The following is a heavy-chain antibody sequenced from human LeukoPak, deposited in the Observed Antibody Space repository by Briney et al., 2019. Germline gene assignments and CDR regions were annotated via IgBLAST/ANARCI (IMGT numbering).Heavy chain of an antibody. CDR2: ISAYNGDT. J-gene: IGHJ6*03. Sequence: GASVKVSCKASGYAFSNYGISWVRQAPGQGLEWMGRISAYNGDTNFAQKFQGRLTMTTDTSTTTAYMELKSLRSDDTAVYYCARDFSGRIFGVAHGYYYMGVWGSGTAVTVSS. CDR1: GYAFSNYG. D-gene: IGHD3-3*01. V-gene: IGHV1-18*01. CDR3: ARDFSGRIFGVAHGYYYMGV.